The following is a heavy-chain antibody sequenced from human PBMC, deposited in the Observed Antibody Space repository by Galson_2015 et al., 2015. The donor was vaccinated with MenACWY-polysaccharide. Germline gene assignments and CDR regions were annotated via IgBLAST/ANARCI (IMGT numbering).Heavy chain of an antibody. V-gene: IGHV1-2*05. CDR2: IFPQSGGA. D-gene: IGHD4-23*01. Sequence: SVKVSCKASGSTFTVSVIHWIRQAPGQAPEWVGRIFPQSGGANYAQKFEGKVTMTRDTSITTAYLEVLSLTSDDTVVYYCAKEGGPGGRLQWHWGQGTLVTVSS. CDR1: GSTFTVSV. J-gene: IGHJ1*01. CDR3: AKEGGPGGRLQWH.